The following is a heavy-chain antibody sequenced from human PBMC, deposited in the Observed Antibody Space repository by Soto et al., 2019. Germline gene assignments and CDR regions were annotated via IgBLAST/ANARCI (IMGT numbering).Heavy chain of an antibody. CDR2: IIPIFGSA. CDR1: GGTLSDYA. D-gene: IGHD3-22*01. CDR3: ARGPRDRFYYDSSDYARSHAAVDL. J-gene: IGHJ3*01. V-gene: IGHV1-69*13. Sequence: SVKVSCKASGGTLSDYAFSWVRQAPGQGLEWMGGIIPIFGSANYAQKLQGRVTITADESTKTAYMELSSLRSEDTAVYYCARGPRDRFYYDSSDYARSHAAVDLWG.